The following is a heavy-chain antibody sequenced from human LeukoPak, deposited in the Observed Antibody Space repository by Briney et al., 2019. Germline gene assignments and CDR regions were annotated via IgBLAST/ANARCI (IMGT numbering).Heavy chain of an antibody. J-gene: IGHJ4*02. CDR1: GFTFSSYS. CDR2: VKYDGSTT. Sequence: PGGSLRLSCAASGFTFSSYSMNWVRQAPGKGLVWVSRVKYDGSTTTYADSVKGRFTISRDNAKNILYLQMNSLGVEDTAVYYCARDLDWLLFDYWGQGTLVTVSS. V-gene: IGHV3-74*01. D-gene: IGHD3-9*01. CDR3: ARDLDWLLFDY.